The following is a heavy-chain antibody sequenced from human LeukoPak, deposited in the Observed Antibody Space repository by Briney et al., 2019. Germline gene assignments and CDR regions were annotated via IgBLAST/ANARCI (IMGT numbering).Heavy chain of an antibody. CDR2: ISYGGNNK. J-gene: IGHJ6*02. Sequence: PGRSLRLSCAPSGFSFSSYAMHWVRQAPGKGLEWVAVISYGGNNKYYADSVKGRFTISRDNSKSTLFLQMNSLRAEDTAVYYCARDIVVAAATPGFYYYGMDVWGQGTTVTVSS. CDR3: ARDIVVAAATPGFYYYGMDV. CDR1: GFSFSSYA. V-gene: IGHV3-30-3*01. D-gene: IGHD2-15*01.